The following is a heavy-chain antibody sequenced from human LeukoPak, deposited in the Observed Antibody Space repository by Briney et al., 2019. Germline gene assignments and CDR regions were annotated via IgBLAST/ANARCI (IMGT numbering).Heavy chain of an antibody. Sequence: GGSLRLSCAASGFTFSSDAMSWVRQAPEKGLEWVSDISRSGGSTYYADSVKGRFTISRDNTKNTLYLQMNSLRAEDTAIYYCAKSSYYDSSGYYREYYFDYWGQGTLVTVSS. CDR3: AKSSYYDSSGYYREYYFDY. D-gene: IGHD3-22*01. CDR1: GFTFSSDA. J-gene: IGHJ4*02. CDR2: ISRSGGST. V-gene: IGHV3-23*01.